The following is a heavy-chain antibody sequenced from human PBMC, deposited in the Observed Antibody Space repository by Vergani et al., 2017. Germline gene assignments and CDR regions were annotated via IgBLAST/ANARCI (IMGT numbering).Heavy chain of an antibody. Sequence: EVQLVQSGAEVKKPGESLRISCKGSGYSFTSYWISWVRQMPGKGLEWMGRIDPSDSYTNYSPSFQGHGTISADKSISTAYLQWSSLKASDTAMYYCAREGGRYCSSTSCYTGSYWYFDLWGRGTLVTVSS. D-gene: IGHD2-2*02. V-gene: IGHV5-10-1*03. CDR3: AREGGRYCSSTSCYTGSYWYFDL. CDR2: IDPSDSYT. CDR1: GYSFTSYW. J-gene: IGHJ2*01.